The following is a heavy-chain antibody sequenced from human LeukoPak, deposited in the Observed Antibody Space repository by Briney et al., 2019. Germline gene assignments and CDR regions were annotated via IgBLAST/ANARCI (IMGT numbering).Heavy chain of an antibody. CDR1: GGSFSGYY. CDR3: ARGQGTVTTH. Sequence: ASGTLSLTCAVSGGSFSGYYWTWIRQPPGKGLEWIGEINHSGSANYNPSLKSRVTISLDTSKNQFSLKLSSVTAADTAVYYCARGQGTVTTHWGQGTLVTVSS. J-gene: IGHJ4*02. V-gene: IGHV4-34*01. D-gene: IGHD4-17*01. CDR2: INHSGSA.